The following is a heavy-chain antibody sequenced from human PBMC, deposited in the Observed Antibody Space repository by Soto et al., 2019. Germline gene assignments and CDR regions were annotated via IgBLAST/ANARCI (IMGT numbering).Heavy chain of an antibody. Sequence: QVQLVESGGGLVKPGGSLRLSCAASGFTFSDYYMSWIRQAPGKGLEWISYISSSGGYTNYADSVQGRFTISRDNAKNSLYLQMNSLRAEDTAVYFCARGGVAVAGTSDYWGQGTLVAVSS. V-gene: IGHV3-11*05. CDR1: GFTFSDYY. J-gene: IGHJ4*02. CDR3: ARGGVAVAGTSDY. D-gene: IGHD6-19*01. CDR2: ISSSGGYT.